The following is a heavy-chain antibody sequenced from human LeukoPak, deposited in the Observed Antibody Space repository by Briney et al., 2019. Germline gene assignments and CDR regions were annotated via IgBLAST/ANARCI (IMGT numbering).Heavy chain of an antibody. Sequence: GGSLRLSCAASGFTFSSYAMHWVRQAPGKGLEWVAVISYDGSNKYYADSVKGRFTISRDNSKNSLYLQMNSLRAEDPAVYYCARVGTTGYYYYYMDVWGKGTTVTVSS. CDR2: ISYDGSNK. CDR1: GFTFSSYA. J-gene: IGHJ6*03. D-gene: IGHD2/OR15-2a*01. V-gene: IGHV3-30*07. CDR3: ARVGTTGYYYYYMDV.